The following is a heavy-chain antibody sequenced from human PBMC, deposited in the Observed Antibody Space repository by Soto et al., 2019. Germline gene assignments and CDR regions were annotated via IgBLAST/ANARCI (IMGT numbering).Heavy chain of an antibody. CDR3: AREGAAPYYYYGMDV. V-gene: IGHV4-31*03. CDR2: IYYSGST. CDR1: GGSISSGGYF. D-gene: IGHD6-6*01. J-gene: IGHJ6*02. Sequence: QVQLQESGPGLVKPSQTLSLTCTVSGGSISSGGYFWSWIRQHPGKGLEWIGFIYYSGSTYYNPSLKSRVTISVDTSNNQCSLKLSSVTAADTAVYYCAREGAAPYYYYGMDVWGQGTTVTVSS.